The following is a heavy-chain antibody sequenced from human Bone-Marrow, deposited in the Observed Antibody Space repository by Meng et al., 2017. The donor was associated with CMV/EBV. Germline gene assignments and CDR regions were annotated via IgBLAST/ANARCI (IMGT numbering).Heavy chain of an antibody. V-gene: IGHV1-18*01. Sequence: ASVKVSCKASGYTFTSYGISWVRQAPGQGLEWMGWISAYNGNTNYAQKLQGRVTMTTDTSTSTAYMELRSLRSDDTAVYYCAREIELTYYYYGMDVWGQGTTVTFYS. J-gene: IGHJ6*02. D-gene: IGHD1-26*01. CDR1: GYTFTSYG. CDR3: AREIELTYYYYGMDV. CDR2: ISAYNGNT.